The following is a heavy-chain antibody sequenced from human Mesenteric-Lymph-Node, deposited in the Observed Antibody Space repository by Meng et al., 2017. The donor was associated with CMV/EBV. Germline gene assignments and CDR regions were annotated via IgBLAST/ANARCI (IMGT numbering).Heavy chain of an antibody. Sequence: GESLKISCAASGFTFSSYEMNWVRQAPGKGLEWVSVIYSGGSSTYYADSVKGRFTISRDNSKNTLYLQMNSLRAEDTAVYYCAKDWGTGHRLHAFDIGGQGTMVTVSS. V-gene: IGHV3-23*03. CDR3: AKDWGTGHRLHAFDI. J-gene: IGHJ3*02. CDR2: IYSGGSST. CDR1: GFTFSSYE. D-gene: IGHD3-16*01.